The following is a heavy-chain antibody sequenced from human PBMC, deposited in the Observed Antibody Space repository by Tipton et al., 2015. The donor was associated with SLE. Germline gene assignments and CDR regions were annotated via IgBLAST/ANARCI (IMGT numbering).Heavy chain of an antibody. CDR1: GFTFSSYA. V-gene: IGHV3-23*01. D-gene: IGHD6-19*01. CDR2: ISNSGDRT. CDR3: TKDTRIAVSGSFDY. J-gene: IGHJ4*02. Sequence: SLRLSCAASGFTFSSYAMSWVRQVPGKGLEWVSGISNSGDRTYYEDSVKGRVTISRDNAKKSLYLQMNSLRAEDTAFYYCTKDTRIAVSGSFDYWGQGTLVTVSS.